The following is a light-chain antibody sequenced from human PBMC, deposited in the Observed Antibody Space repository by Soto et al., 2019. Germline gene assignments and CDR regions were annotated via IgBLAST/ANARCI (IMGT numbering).Light chain of an antibody. CDR3: MQALQTPLYS. J-gene: IGKJ2*03. CDR2: LGS. V-gene: IGKV2-28*01. CDR1: QSLLHGNGYNY. Sequence: DIVMTQSPLSLPVTPGEPASISRRSSQSLLHGNGYNYLDWYLQKPGQSPQLLIYLGSNRASGVPDRFSGSGSGTDFTLKISRVEAEDVGIYYCMQALQTPLYSFGQGTKVDIK.